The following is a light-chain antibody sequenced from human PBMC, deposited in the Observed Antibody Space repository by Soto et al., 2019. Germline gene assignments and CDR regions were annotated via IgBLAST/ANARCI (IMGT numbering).Light chain of an antibody. V-gene: IGLV2-8*01. J-gene: IGLJ3*02. CDR1: SRDGGGYNY. CDR2: EVT. Sequence: QSALTQPPSASGSPGQSVTISCTGTSRDGGGYNYVSWYQQYPGRAPKLMIYEVTTRPSGVPDRFSGSKSGNTASLTVSGLQAEDEADYYCSSYAASNNFYFVFGGGTKLTVL. CDR3: SSYAASNNFYFV.